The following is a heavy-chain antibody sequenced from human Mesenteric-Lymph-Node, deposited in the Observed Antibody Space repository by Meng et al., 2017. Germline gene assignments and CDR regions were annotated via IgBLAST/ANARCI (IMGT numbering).Heavy chain of an antibody. Sequence: GESLKISCAASGFTFSDHYMDWVRQAPGKGLEWVAVIWYDGSNKYYADSVKGRFTISRDNSKNTLYLQMNSLKDEDTAVYYCAKEIGVVGLPCFDFWGQGTLVTVSS. J-gene: IGHJ4*02. D-gene: IGHD3-22*01. CDR1: GFTFSDHY. CDR3: AKEIGVVGLPCFDF. CDR2: IWYDGSNK. V-gene: IGHV3-33*06.